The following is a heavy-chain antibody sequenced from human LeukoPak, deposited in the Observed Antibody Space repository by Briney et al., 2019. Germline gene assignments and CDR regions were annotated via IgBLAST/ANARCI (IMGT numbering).Heavy chain of an antibody. Sequence: ASVKVSCKASGYTFTNYYIHWVRQAPGQGLEWMGWINPDSGGTNYAQKFQGRVTMTRDTSISTAYMQLSRLRSDDTAVYYCASGPRITIEAKYYSDFWGQGTLVTVSS. V-gene: IGHV1-2*02. CDR3: ASGPRITIEAKYYSDF. CDR1: GYTFTNYY. J-gene: IGHJ4*01. D-gene: IGHD3-10*01. CDR2: INPDSGGT.